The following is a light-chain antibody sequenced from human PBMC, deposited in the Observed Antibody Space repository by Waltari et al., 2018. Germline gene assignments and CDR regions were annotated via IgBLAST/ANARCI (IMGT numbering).Light chain of an antibody. Sequence: EIVMTQSPGTLSVSPGERATLSCRASQSVSSNLAWYQQKPGQAPRLLIHDASTRATGVPARFSGSGSWTEFTLTISSLQSEDFAVYYCQQYNDWPPGYTFGQGTKLEI. CDR1: QSVSSN. CDR2: DAS. CDR3: QQYNDWPPGYT. V-gene: IGKV3-15*01. J-gene: IGKJ2*01.